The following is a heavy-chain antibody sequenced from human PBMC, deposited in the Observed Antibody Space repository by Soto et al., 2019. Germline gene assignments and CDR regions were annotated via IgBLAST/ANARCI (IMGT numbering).Heavy chain of an antibody. CDR2: IYYSGST. Sequence: QLQLQESGPGLVKPSETLSLTCTVSGGSISSSSYYWGWIRQPPGKGLEWIGSIYYSGSTYYNPSLRGRVTISVDTSKNQFSLKLTSAIGGDKAVYYWARPRYCNGGRCYLPVLPSSTFHYWDQGTLVTVSS. V-gene: IGHV4-39*01. D-gene: IGHD2-15*01. J-gene: IGHJ4*02. CDR3: ARPRYCNGGRCYLPVLPSSTFHY. CDR1: GGSISSSSYY.